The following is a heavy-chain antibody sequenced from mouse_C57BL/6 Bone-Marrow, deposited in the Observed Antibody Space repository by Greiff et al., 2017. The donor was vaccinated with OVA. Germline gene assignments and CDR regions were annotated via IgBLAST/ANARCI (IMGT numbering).Heavy chain of an antibody. CDR2: IHPSASDT. CDR1: GYTFTSYW. CDR3: AMDVLDY. V-gene: IGHV1-74*01. J-gene: IGHJ2*01. Sequence: QVQLQQPGAELVKPGASVKVSCKASGYTFTSYWMHWVKQRPGQGLEWIGRIHPSASDTNSNQKFKGKATLTVDKSSSTAYMQLRSLTSEDSAVYYCAMDVLDYWGQGTTLTVSS.